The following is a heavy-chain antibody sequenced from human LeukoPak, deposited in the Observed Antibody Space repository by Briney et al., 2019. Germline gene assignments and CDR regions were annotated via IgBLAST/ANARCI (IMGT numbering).Heavy chain of an antibody. CDR1: GFTFSSYA. CDR2: ISGSGGST. CDR3: AARYSSGWPYFDY. D-gene: IGHD6-19*01. Sequence: PGGSLRLSCAASGFTFSSYAMSWVRQAPGKGLEWVSAISGSGGSTYYADSVKGRFTISRDNSKNTLYLQMNSLRAEDTAVCYCAARYSSGWPYFDYWGQGTLVTVSS. V-gene: IGHV3-23*01. J-gene: IGHJ4*02.